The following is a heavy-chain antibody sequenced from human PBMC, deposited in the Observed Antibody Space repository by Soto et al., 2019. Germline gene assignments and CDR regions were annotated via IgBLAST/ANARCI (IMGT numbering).Heavy chain of an antibody. J-gene: IGHJ2*01. Sequence: QVQLQESGPGLVKPSDTLSLTCAVSGYSISSSNWWGWIRQPPGKGLEWNGYIYYSGSTYYNPSLKSRVTMSVDTSKNQFSLKLSSVTAVDTAVYYCARIPYVDIVATMGNWYFDLWGRGTLVTVSS. V-gene: IGHV4-28*01. D-gene: IGHD5-12*01. CDR3: ARIPYVDIVATMGNWYFDL. CDR1: GYSISSSNW. CDR2: IYYSGST.